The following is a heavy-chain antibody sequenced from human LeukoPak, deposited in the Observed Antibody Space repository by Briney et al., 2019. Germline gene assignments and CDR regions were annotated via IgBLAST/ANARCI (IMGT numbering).Heavy chain of an antibody. CDR3: ARDRLGGDLTGESLY. V-gene: IGHV1-18*01. Sequence: ASVKVSCKASGYPFDNFGLTWVRQAPGQGLEWMGWISAYNGNTHYAQKFRGRLTMTTDTSTTTAYLELRSLKSDDTAVYYCARDRLGGDLTGESLYWGQGTLVTVCS. CDR2: ISAYNGNT. J-gene: IGHJ4*02. D-gene: IGHD4-17*01. CDR1: GYPFDNFG.